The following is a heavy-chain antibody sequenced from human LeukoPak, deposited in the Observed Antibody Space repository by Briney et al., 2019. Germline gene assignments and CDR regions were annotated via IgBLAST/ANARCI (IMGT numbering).Heavy chain of an antibody. V-gene: IGHV3-74*01. CDR1: GFTLSNYW. D-gene: IGHD3-9*01. J-gene: IGHJ4*02. CDR2: INSDGRST. Sequence: GGSLRLSCVASGFTLSNYWMDWVRQAPGKGLVWLSRINSDGRSTNYADSVKGRFTISRDNAKNTLHLQMNSLRAEDTAVYYCARNTYHFLTGPSFDSWGQGTLVTVSS. CDR3: ARNTYHFLTGPSFDS.